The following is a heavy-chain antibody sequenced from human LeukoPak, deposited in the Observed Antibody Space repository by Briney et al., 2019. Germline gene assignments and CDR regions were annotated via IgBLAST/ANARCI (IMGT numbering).Heavy chain of an antibody. CDR2: IYTSGST. J-gene: IGHJ6*03. V-gene: IGHV4-61*02. Sequence: PSQTLSLTCTVSGGSISSGSYYWSWIRQPAGKGLEWIGLIYTSGSTNYNPSLKSRVTISVDTSKNQFSLQLSSVTAADTAVYYCAGDSSSSDIGYYYYYMDVWGKGTTVTVSS. D-gene: IGHD6-6*01. CDR1: GGSISSGSYY. CDR3: AGDSSSSDIGYYYYYMDV.